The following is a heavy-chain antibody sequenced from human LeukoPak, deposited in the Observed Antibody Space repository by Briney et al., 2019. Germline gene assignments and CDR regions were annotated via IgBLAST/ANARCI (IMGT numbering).Heavy chain of an antibody. Sequence: PGGSLRLSCAATGFTFSSYWMSWVRQAPGKGLEWVANIKQDGSERYYVDSVKGRFTISRDNAKNSLYLQMNGLRAEDTAVYYCARDRAAAEYYYYYYGMDVWGQGTTVTVSS. D-gene: IGHD6-13*01. CDR2: IKQDGSER. CDR1: GFTFSSYW. CDR3: ARDRAAAEYYYYYYGMDV. V-gene: IGHV3-7*01. J-gene: IGHJ6*02.